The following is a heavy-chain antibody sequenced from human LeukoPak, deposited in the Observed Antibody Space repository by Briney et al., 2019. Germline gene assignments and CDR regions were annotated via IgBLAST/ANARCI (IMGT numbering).Heavy chain of an antibody. Sequence: GESLKISCKVSGYTFTNYWIGWVRQLPGKGLEWLGVFYPADSDARSRPSFHGQVTISVDKSLNTAYLQWSSLRASDTAMYYCARLQPSNCGGDCYYDSWGQGTQVTVSS. CDR3: ARLQPSNCGGDCYYDS. CDR2: FYPADSDA. D-gene: IGHD2-21*02. V-gene: IGHV5-51*01. J-gene: IGHJ4*02. CDR1: GYTFTNYW.